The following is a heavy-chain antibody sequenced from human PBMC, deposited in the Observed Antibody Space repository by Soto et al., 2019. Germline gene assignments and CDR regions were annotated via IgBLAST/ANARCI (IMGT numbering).Heavy chain of an antibody. J-gene: IGHJ6*02. CDR2: ISNTARTI. Sequence: EVQVVESGGGLIQPGGSLRLSCAGSGFDFSNYNMDWVRQAPGKGLEWISYISNTARTIFYADSVKGRFTISRDNARNTQFLQMNSLRDEDTSVYYCARDGSRGYDMDVWGQGTTVTVSS. CDR1: GFDFSNYN. V-gene: IGHV3-48*02. D-gene: IGHD1-1*01. CDR3: ARDGSRGYDMDV.